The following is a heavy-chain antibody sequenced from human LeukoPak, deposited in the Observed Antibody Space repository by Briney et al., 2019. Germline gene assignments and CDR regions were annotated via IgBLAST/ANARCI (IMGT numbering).Heavy chain of an antibody. Sequence: SQTLSLTCAISGDSVSSNRAAWSWIRQSPSRGLEWLGRTYYRSKWYNDYAVSVKSRITINPDTSKNQFSLQLNSVTPEDTAVYYCARETTTSGSPFDYWGQGTLVTASS. D-gene: IGHD6-19*01. CDR3: ARETTTSGSPFDY. J-gene: IGHJ4*02. CDR1: GDSVSSNRAA. CDR2: TYYRSKWYN. V-gene: IGHV6-1*01.